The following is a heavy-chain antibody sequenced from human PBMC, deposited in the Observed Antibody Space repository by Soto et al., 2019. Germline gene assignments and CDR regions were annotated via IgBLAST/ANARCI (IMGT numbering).Heavy chain of an antibody. Sequence: PSETLSLTCAVYGGSFSGYYWSWIRQPPGKGLEWIGEINHSGSTNYNPSLKSRVTISVDTSKNQFSLKLSSVTAADTAVYYCARVQAGATGVDYWGQGTLVTVSS. J-gene: IGHJ4*02. CDR3: ARVQAGATGVDY. D-gene: IGHD1-26*01. CDR1: GGSFSGYY. V-gene: IGHV4-34*01. CDR2: INHSGST.